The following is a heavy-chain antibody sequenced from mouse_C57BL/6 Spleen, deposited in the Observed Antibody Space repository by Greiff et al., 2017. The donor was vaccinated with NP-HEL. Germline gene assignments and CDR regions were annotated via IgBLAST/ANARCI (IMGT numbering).Heavy chain of an antibody. D-gene: IGHD2-4*01. CDR3: AIGDYDALFDY. CDR2: IYPGDGDT. CDR1: GYAFSSYW. J-gene: IGHJ2*01. Sequence: VQLQQSGAELVKPGASVKISCKASGYAFSSYWMNWVKQRPGQGLEWIGQIYPGDGDTNYNGKFKSKATLTADKSSSTAYMQLSSLTSEDSAVYFCAIGDYDALFDYWGQGTTLTVSS. V-gene: IGHV1-80*01.